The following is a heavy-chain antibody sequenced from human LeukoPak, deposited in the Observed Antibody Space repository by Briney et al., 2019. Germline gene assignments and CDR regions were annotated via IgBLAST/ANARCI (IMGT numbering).Heavy chain of an antibody. D-gene: IGHD2-21*01. CDR1: GGSISSYY. CDR3: ARHSRASGLYYFDY. J-gene: IGHJ4*02. Sequence: SETLSLTCTVSGGSISSYYWSWIRQPPGKGLEWIGYIYYSGSTNYNPSLKSRVTISVDTSKNQFSLKLGSVTAADTAVYYCARHSRASGLYYFDYWGQGTLVTVSS. CDR2: IYYSGST. V-gene: IGHV4-59*08.